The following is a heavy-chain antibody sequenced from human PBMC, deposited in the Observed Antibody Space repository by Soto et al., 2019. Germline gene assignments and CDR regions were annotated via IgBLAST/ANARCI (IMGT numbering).Heavy chain of an antibody. J-gene: IGHJ3*02. CDR1: GFTFSSYA. CDR3: AREEADGGDSFDI. V-gene: IGHV3-30-3*01. CDR2: ISYDGSNN. D-gene: IGHD6-13*01. Sequence: QVQLVESGGGVVQPGRSLRLSCAASGFTFSSYAMHWVRQAPGKGLEWVAVISYDGSNNYYADSVKGRFTISRDNSKNTLYLQMNSPRAAATAVDYCAREEADGGDSFDICGQGTMVTVSS.